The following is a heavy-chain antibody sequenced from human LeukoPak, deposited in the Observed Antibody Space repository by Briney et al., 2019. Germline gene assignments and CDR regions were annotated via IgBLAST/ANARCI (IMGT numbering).Heavy chain of an antibody. CDR3: AKDLEIAAAGTMDY. CDR2: ISSSSNYM. V-gene: IGHV3-21*01. D-gene: IGHD6-13*01. Sequence: GGSLRLSCAASGFTFSSYSMNWVRQAPGKGLEWVSFISSSSNYMYYADSVKGRFTISRDNAKNSLYLQMNSLRAEDTAVYYCAKDLEIAAAGTMDYWGQGTLVTVSS. CDR1: GFTFSSYS. J-gene: IGHJ4*02.